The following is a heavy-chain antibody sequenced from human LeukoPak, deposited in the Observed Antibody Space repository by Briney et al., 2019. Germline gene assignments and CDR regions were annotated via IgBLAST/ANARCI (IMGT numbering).Heavy chain of an antibody. V-gene: IGHV1-46*01. CDR1: GYTFTSYY. Sequence: ASVKVSCKASGYTFTSYYMHWVRQAPGQGLEWMGVINPCGSSTTCAQKFQGRVILTRDTSTSTAYMELRSLRSDDTAVYYCVRDLRGYSHGYGDYWGQGTLVTVSS. D-gene: IGHD5-18*01. CDR3: VRDLRGYSHGYGDY. J-gene: IGHJ4*02. CDR2: INPCGSST.